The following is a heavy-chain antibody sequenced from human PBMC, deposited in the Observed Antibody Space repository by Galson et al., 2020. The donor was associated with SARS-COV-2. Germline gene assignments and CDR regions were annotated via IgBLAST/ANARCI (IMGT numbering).Heavy chain of an antibody. Sequence: GESLKISCAASGFTFSSYAMHWVRQAPGKGLEWVAVISYDGSNKYYADSVKGRFTISRDNSKNTLYLQMNSLRAEDTAVYYCARALLWFGEPIDYWGQGTLVTVSS. CDR2: ISYDGSNK. J-gene: IGHJ4*02. V-gene: IGHV3-30*04. D-gene: IGHD3-10*01. CDR1: GFTFSSYA. CDR3: ARALLWFGEPIDY.